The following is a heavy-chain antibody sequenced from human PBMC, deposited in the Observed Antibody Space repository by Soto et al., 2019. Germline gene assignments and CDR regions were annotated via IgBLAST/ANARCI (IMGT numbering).Heavy chain of an antibody. CDR2: IYWDDDK. Sequence: QITLKESGPTQVKPTQTLTLTCTFSGFSLRTTGVGVGWIRQPPGKALEWLGIIYWDDDKRYNPSLKTRLTITNDTTKNQFVLTMTNMAPVDTAAYYCAHRRGADIFDPWGQGILVTVSS. D-gene: IGHD1-26*01. V-gene: IGHV2-5*02. J-gene: IGHJ5*02. CDR3: AHRRGADIFDP. CDR1: GFSLRTTGVG.